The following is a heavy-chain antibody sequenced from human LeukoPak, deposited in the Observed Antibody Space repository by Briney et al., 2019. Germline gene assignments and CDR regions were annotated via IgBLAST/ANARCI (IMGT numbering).Heavy chain of an antibody. CDR3: AHKPEGNVWGSYRYFDY. D-gene: IGHD3-16*02. CDR1: GFSLSTSGVG. CDR2: IYWDDVK. Sequence: TFSGFSLSTSGVGVGWIRQPPGKALEWLALIYWDDVKRYSPSLKSRLTITKDTSKNRVVLTMTNMDPVDTATYYCAHKPEGNVWGSYRYFDYWGQGTLVTVSS. J-gene: IGHJ4*02. V-gene: IGHV2-5*02.